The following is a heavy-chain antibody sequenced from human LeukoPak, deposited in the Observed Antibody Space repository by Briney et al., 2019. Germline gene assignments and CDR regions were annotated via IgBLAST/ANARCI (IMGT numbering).Heavy chain of an antibody. CDR2: MNPNSGNT. D-gene: IGHD6-13*01. V-gene: IGHV1-8*01. Sequence: GASVTVSCKASGYTFTSYDINWVRQATGQGLEWMRWMNPNSGNTGYAQKFQGRVTMTRNTSISTAYMELSSLRSEDTAVYYCARGYRQLAFEYWGQGTLVTVSS. CDR1: GYTFTSYD. CDR3: ARGYRQLAFEY. J-gene: IGHJ4*02.